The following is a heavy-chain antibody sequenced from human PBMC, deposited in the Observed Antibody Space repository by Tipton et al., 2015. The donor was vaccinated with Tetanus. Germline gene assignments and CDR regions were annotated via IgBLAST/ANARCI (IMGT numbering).Heavy chain of an antibody. Sequence: SLRLSCAASGFTISTYAMAWVRQAPGKGLEWVSGISSSGSTQYAQSVRGRFTISRDNSHNTLFLDMNRLRGEDTAAYFCAKDWGRSTWIGGGEYFQRWGHGTLVTVSS. CDR1: GFTISTYA. J-gene: IGHJ1*01. V-gene: IGHV3-23*01. D-gene: IGHD3-16*01. CDR2: ISSSGST. CDR3: AKDWGRSTWIGGGEYFQR.